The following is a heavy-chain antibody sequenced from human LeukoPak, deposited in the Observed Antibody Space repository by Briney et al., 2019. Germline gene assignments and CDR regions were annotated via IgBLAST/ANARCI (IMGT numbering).Heavy chain of an antibody. J-gene: IGHJ4*02. D-gene: IGHD2-15*01. CDR3: AADSGGSRY. CDR1: GFTFSSYW. V-gene: IGHV3-7*01. Sequence: GGSLRLSCAASGFTFSSYWMSWIRQAPVRGLEWVANIKQDGSEKYYADSVKGRFTISRDNAKNSLYLQMNSLRVEDTAMYYCAADSGGSRYWGQGTLATVSS. CDR2: IKQDGSEK.